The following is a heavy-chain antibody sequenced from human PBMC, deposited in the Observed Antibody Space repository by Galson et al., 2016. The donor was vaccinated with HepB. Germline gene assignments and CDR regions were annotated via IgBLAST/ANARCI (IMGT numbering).Heavy chain of an antibody. J-gene: IGHJ4*02. CDR1: GGSISSNNYY. D-gene: IGHD6-13*01. Sequence: SETLSLTCTVSGGSISSNNYYWGWIRQPPGKRLEWIGSISYRGSTYYTPSLKSRVTISVDTSKNQFSLKLSSVTAADTAIYYCARLPATGYSSTWTTPGYDYWGQGTLVTVSS. CDR3: ARLPATGYSSTWTTPGYDY. CDR2: ISYRGST. V-gene: IGHV4-39*01.